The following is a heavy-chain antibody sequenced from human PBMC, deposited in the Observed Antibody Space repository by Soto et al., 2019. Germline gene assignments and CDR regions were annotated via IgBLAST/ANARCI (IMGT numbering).Heavy chain of an antibody. CDR1: GFTFSNYA. CDR2: ISGSGGST. D-gene: IGHD1-26*01. V-gene: IGHV3-23*01. CDR3: AKVTVGATGRFDY. Sequence: VQLLESGGGLVQPGGSLRLSCAGSGFTFSNYAMSWVRQAPGKGLAWVSAISGSGGSTYYADSVKGRFTISRDNSKNTLYLQMNSLRAEDTALYYCAKVTVGATGRFDYWGQGTLVTVSS. J-gene: IGHJ4*02.